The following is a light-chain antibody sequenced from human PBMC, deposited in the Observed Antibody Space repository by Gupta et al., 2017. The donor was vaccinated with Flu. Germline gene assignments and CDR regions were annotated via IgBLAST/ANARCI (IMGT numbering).Light chain of an antibody. CDR1: QTISNY. CDR2: SAS. CDR3: LQGDTTPLT. Sequence: DIHMAQSPSSLSASLGDRVTITCRADQTISNYLSWYQQKPGKAPRLLISSASPLESGVPSRFRGDGSGTEFTLTIDSLQPDDFATYFCLQGDTTPLTFGPGTKVHIK. V-gene: IGKV1-39*01. J-gene: IGKJ3*01.